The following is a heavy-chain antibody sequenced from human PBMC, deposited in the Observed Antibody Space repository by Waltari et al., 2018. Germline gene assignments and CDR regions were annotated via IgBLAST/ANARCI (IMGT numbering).Heavy chain of an antibody. J-gene: IGHJ4*02. CDR1: GGTFSSYA. CDR2: IIPIFGTA. CDR3: ARDRVDSYDILTGYLDY. V-gene: IGHV1-69*14. Sequence: QVQLVQSGAEVKKPGSSVKVSCKASGGTFSSYAISWVRQAPGQGLEWRGGIIPIFGTANYAQKFQGRVTITADKSTSTAYMELSSLRSEDTAVYYCARDRVDSYDILTGYLDYWGQGTLVTVSS. D-gene: IGHD3-9*01.